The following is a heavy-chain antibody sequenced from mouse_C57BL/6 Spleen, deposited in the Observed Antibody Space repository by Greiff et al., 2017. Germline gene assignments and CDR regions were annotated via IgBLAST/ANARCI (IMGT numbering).Heavy chain of an antibody. CDR3: ARERRNYYAMDY. V-gene: IGHV5-16*01. J-gene: IGHJ4*01. CDR2: INYDGSST. Sequence: EVKFVESEGGLVQPGGSMKLSCTASGFTFSDYYMAWVRQVPEKGLEWVANINYDGSSTYYLDSLKSRFIISRDNAKNILDLQMSSLKSEDTATYYCARERRNYYAMDYWGQGTSVTVSS. CDR1: GFTFSDYY.